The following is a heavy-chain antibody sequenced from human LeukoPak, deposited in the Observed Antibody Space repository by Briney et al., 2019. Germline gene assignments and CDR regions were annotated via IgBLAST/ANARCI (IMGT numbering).Heavy chain of an antibody. CDR1: GFTFDDYA. CDR3: AKERYDILTGYPLHYGMDV. D-gene: IGHD3-9*01. CDR2: ISWNSGSI. J-gene: IGHJ6*02. Sequence: PGRSLRLSCAASGFTFDDYAMHWVRQAPGKGLGWVSGISWNSGSIGYADSAKGRFTISRDNSKNTMYLQMNSLRAEDTAMYYCAKERYDILTGYPLHYGMDVWGQGTTVTVSS. V-gene: IGHV3-9*01.